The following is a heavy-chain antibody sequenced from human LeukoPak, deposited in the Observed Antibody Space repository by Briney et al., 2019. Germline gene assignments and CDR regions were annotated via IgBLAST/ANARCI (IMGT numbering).Heavy chain of an antibody. V-gene: IGHV3-30*18. CDR3: AKGVGSTGSYFDY. CDR1: GSTFSSYG. CDR2: ISYDGSTI. Sequence: PGRSLRLSCAASGSTFSSYGIHWVRQAPGKGLEWVAVISYDGSTIYYADSVKGRFTISRDNSKDTLYLQMNSLRADDTAVYYCAKGVGSTGSYFDYWGQGTLVTVSS. D-gene: IGHD1-26*01. J-gene: IGHJ4*02.